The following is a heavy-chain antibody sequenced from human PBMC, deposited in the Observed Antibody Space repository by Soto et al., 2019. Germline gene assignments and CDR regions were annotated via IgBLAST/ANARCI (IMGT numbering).Heavy chain of an antibody. CDR3: ANSLPGVVTAIAASDY. Sequence: SETLSLTCTVSGGSISSSSYYWGWIRQPPGKGLEWIGSIYYSGSTYYNPSLKSRVTISVDTSKNQFSLKLSSVTAADTAVYYCANSLPGVVTAIAASDYWGQGTLVTVSS. J-gene: IGHJ4*02. D-gene: IGHD2-21*02. CDR1: GGSISSSSYY. V-gene: IGHV4-39*01. CDR2: IYYSGST.